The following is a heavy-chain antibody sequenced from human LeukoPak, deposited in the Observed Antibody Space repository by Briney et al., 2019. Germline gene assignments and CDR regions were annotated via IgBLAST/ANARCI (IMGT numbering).Heavy chain of an antibody. Sequence: ASVKVSCKASGYTFTSYDINWVRQATGQGLEWMGWMNPNSGNTGYAQKFQGRVTITRNTSISTAYMELSSLRSEDTAVYYCARGSRVGSHYYYYMDVWGKGTTVTVSS. CDR1: GYTFTSYD. J-gene: IGHJ6*03. CDR2: MNPNSGNT. V-gene: IGHV1-8*03. CDR3: ARGSRVGSHYYYYMDV. D-gene: IGHD6-19*01.